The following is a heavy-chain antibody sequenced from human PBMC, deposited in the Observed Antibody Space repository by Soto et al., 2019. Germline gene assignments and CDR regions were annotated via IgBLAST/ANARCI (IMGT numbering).Heavy chain of an antibody. CDR2: IIPIHGTT. D-gene: IGHD3-16*01. Sequence: QMEQSGAEVRKPGSSVKVSCKPSGGSLTSYPMAWVRQAPGQGFEWMGGIIPIHGTTEYAQKFQGRVTITADESTNRATLELTGLTSEDTAVYYCARGWGLVSWGQGTRVNVSS. CDR1: GGSLTSYP. CDR3: ARGWGLVS. V-gene: IGHV1-69*01. J-gene: IGHJ4*02.